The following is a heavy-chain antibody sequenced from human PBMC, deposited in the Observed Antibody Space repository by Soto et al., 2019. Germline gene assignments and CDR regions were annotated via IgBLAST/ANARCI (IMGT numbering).Heavy chain of an antibody. Sequence: SVKVSCKASGGTFSSYTISWVRQAPGQGLEWMGRIIPILGIANYAQKFQGRVTITADKSTSTAYMELSSLRSEDTAVYYCARVQGSSPDRYYFDYWGQGTLVTVSS. J-gene: IGHJ4*02. D-gene: IGHD6-6*01. CDR2: IIPILGIA. V-gene: IGHV1-69*02. CDR1: GGTFSSYT. CDR3: ARVQGSSPDRYYFDY.